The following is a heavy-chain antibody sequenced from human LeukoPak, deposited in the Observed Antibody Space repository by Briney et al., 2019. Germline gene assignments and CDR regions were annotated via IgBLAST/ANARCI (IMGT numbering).Heavy chain of an antibody. J-gene: IGHJ4*02. CDR2: IIPIFATA. CDR3: ARAHSWSSSASFDY. V-gene: IGHV1-69*13. D-gene: IGHD6-6*01. Sequence: SVKVSCKASGGTFSSYAISWVRQAPGQGLEWMGGIIPIFATASYAQKFQGRVTITADESTRTASMELSSLTSEDTAVYYCARAHSWSSSASFDYWGQGTLVTVSS. CDR1: GGTFSSYA.